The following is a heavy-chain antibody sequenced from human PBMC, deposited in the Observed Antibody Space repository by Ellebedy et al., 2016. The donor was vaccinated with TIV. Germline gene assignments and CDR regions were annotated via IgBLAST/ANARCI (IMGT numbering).Heavy chain of an antibody. J-gene: IGHJ6*02. Sequence: GGSLRLXXAASGFTFNFYAMNWVRQAPGKGLEWVAAVSHSGDTSYYTDSVKGRFTVSRDNFKNTLFLQMSSLRAEDTAVYFCAKDSMAGYPYFGLDVWGQGTTVTVSS. D-gene: IGHD3-9*01. CDR3: AKDSMAGYPYFGLDV. CDR1: GFTFNFYA. CDR2: VSHSGDTS. V-gene: IGHV3-23*01.